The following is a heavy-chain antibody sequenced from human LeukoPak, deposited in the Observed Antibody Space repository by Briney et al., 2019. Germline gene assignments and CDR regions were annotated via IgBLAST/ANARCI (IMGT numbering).Heavy chain of an antibody. CDR2: INSDGSST. CDR1: GFNFSSYW. J-gene: IGHJ6*02. V-gene: IGHV3-74*01. CDR3: ARALYCSGGSCYYYYYGMDA. Sequence: GGSLRLYCAASGFNFSSYWMHWVRQAPGKGLVWVSRINSDGSSTSYADSVKGRLTISRDNAKHTLYLQMNSLRAEDTAVYYCARALYCSGGSCYYYYYGMDAWGQGTTVTVSS. D-gene: IGHD2-15*01.